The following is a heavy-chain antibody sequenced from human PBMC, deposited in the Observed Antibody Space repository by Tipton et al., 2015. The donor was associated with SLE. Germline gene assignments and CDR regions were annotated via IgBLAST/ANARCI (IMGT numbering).Heavy chain of an antibody. CDR3: ARDFFDY. J-gene: IGHJ4*02. V-gene: IGHV4-39*02. CDR1: GGSISSTSYY. CDR2: IYYSGST. Sequence: TLSLTCTVSGGSISSTSYYWGWIRQPPGKGLEWIGTIYYSGSTYYNPSLRSRVTTSLDTSKNQFSLKLSSVTAADTAVYYCARDFFDYWGQGTLVTVSS.